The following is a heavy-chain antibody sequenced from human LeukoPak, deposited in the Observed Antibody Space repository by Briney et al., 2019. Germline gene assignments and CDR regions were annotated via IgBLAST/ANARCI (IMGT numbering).Heavy chain of an antibody. CDR2: ISYDGSNK. Sequence: PGGSLRLSCVASGFTFSSYAMHWVRQAPGKGLEWVAVISYDGSNKYYADSVKGRFTISRDNSKNTLYLQMNSLRAEDTAVYYCARGKMATIWEEGFDYWGQGTLVTVSS. V-gene: IGHV3-30*04. J-gene: IGHJ4*02. D-gene: IGHD5-24*01. CDR3: ARGKMATIWEEGFDY. CDR1: GFTFSSYA.